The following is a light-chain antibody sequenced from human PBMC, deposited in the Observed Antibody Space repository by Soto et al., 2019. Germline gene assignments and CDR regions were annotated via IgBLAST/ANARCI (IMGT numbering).Light chain of an antibody. CDR3: QQLESDPPWT. V-gene: IGKV1-9*01. J-gene: IGKJ1*01. Sequence: IQLTQSPSSLSASVGDRVTVTCRASQDISNYLSWYQQSPGRAPKLLIYLASTLESGVPSRFSGSGSGTDFTLTISSLQPEDFATYYCQQLESDPPWTFGQGTRVEIK. CDR2: LAS. CDR1: QDISNY.